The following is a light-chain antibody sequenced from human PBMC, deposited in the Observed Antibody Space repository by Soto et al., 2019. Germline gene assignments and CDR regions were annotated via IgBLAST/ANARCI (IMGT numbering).Light chain of an antibody. J-gene: IGKJ1*01. CDR2: GAS. CDR1: QSVDSSF. CDR3: RQYFSSVT. Sequence: DIVLTQSPGSLSLSPGERATLSCRASQSVDSSFFAWYQQKPGQAPRLLIYGASKRATGTPDRFSGSGSGKDFTPTITRLEPDDFAGYCCRQYFSSVTLGQGTKVEI. V-gene: IGKV3-20*01.